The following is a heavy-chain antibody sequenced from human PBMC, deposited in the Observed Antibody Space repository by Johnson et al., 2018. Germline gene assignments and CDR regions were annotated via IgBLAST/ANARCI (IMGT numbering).Heavy chain of an antibody. J-gene: IGHJ3*02. CDR1: GFTFSSYW. V-gene: IGHV3-7*01. Sequence: EVELVESGGGLVQAGGSLRLSCAASGFTFSSYWMSWVRQAPGKGLEWVANVKQDGSEKYYVDSVKGRFPFSRDNAKNSLYLQMNSLRAEDTAVYYFARDSNAFDIWGQGTMVTVSS. CDR2: VKQDGSEK. CDR3: ARDSNAFDI.